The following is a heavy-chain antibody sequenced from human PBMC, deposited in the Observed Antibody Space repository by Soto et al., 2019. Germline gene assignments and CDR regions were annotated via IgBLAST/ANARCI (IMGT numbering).Heavy chain of an antibody. CDR1: DDSINSDKYY. CDR3: ARLEGLATISYYFDF. CDR2: IYYRGNA. V-gene: IGHV4-39*01. D-gene: IGHD3-9*01. J-gene: IGHJ4*02. Sequence: SETLSLNCSVSDDSINSDKYYWGWIRHPPGKGLEWIGSIYYRGNAYYNPSLQTRVTISLDKSKSQFSLKLNSVTVADSAVYFCARLEGLATISYYFDFWGPGALVTVSS.